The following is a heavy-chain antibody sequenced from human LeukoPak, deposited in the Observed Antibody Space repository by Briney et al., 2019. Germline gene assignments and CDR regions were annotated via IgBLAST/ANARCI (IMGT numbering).Heavy chain of an antibody. Sequence: SQTLSLTCTVSGGSISSGSYYWSWIRQPAGKGLEWIGRIYTSGSTNYNPSLKSRVTISVDTSKNQFSLKLSSVTAADTAVYYCARDQRRRIAARSVDYYYMDVWGKGTTVTVSS. CDR3: ARDQRRRIAARSVDYYYMDV. CDR1: GGSISSGSYY. J-gene: IGHJ6*03. V-gene: IGHV4-61*02. CDR2: IYTSGST. D-gene: IGHD6-6*01.